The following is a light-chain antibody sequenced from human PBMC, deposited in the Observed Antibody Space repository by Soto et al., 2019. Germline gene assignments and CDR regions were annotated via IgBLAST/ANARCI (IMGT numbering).Light chain of an antibody. Sequence: QSVLTQPPSASGTPGQRVTISCSGSSSNIGSNTVNWYHQLPGTAPKLPIYSNNQRPSGFPDRCSGSKSGTSASLAISGLQSEDEADYYCAAWDDSLNGLVVFGGGTKVTVL. J-gene: IGLJ2*01. V-gene: IGLV1-44*01. CDR3: AAWDDSLNGLVV. CDR2: SNN. CDR1: SSNIGSNT.